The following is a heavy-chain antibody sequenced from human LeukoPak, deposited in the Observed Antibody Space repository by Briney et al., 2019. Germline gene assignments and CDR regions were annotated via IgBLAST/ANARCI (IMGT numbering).Heavy chain of an antibody. CDR3: AKDKSHGAQYYYYGMDV. CDR1: GFTFDDYA. D-gene: IGHD3-10*01. CDR2: ISWNSGSI. Sequence: GGSLRLSCAASGFTFDDYAMHWVRQAPGKGLEWVSGISWNSGSIGYADSVKGRFTISRDNAKNSLYLQMNSLRAEDTALYYCAKDKSHGAQYYYYGMDVWGQGTTVTVSS. J-gene: IGHJ6*02. V-gene: IGHV3-9*01.